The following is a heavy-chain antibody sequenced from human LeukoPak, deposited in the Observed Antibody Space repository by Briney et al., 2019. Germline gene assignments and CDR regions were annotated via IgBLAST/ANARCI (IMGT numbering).Heavy chain of an antibody. Sequence: GGSLRLSCAASGFTFSSYAMSWVRQAPGKGLEWVSSISGSGGRTFYADSVKGRFTISRDNSKNTLYLQIKSLGAEDTAVYYCSPSEGGYWGQRTLVTVSS. CDR2: ISGSGGRT. V-gene: IGHV3-23*01. J-gene: IGHJ4*02. CDR1: GFTFSSYA. CDR3: SPSEGGY.